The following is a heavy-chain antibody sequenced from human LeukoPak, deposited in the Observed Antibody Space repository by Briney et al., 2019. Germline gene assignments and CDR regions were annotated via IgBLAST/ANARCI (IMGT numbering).Heavy chain of an antibody. CDR2: ISSTGSTT. CDR3: ARDSDSAIPYCYFDL. V-gene: IGHV3-48*03. CDR1: GFSFSTSE. J-gene: IGHJ2*01. Sequence: GGSLRLSCAASGFSFSTSEMNWVRQAPGKGLEWFASISSTGSTTYYADPVQGRFTISRDNAKTSLYLQMSSLRVEDTATYFCARDSDSAIPYCYFDLWGRGTLVTVSS. D-gene: IGHD2-2*02.